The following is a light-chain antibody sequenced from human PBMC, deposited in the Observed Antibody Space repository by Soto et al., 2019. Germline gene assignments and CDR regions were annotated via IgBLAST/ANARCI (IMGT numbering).Light chain of an antibody. J-gene: IGKJ5*01. CDR3: QQLHGYPIT. V-gene: IGKV1-9*01. Sequence: ILLPQSPSSLSASVGARSTITCRASQGIDTSLAWYQQKPGKAPKLLIYAASNFQSGVPSRFSGSGSGTHFTLNISSLQPEDFATYYCQQLHGYPITFGQGTRLE. CDR2: AAS. CDR1: QGIDTS.